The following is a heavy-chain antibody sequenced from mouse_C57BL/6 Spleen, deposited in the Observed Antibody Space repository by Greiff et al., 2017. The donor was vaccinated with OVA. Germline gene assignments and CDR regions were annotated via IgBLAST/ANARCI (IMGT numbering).Heavy chain of an antibody. CDR2: ISNGGGST. J-gene: IGHJ2*01. D-gene: IGHD1-1*01. Sequence: EVKVVESGGGLVQPGGSLKLSCAASGFTFSDYYMYWVRQTPEKRLEWVAYISNGGGSTYYPDTVKGRFTISRDNAKNTLYLQMSRLKSEDTAMYYCARFTTVVAFDYWGQGTTLTVSS. CDR3: ARFTTVVAFDY. V-gene: IGHV5-12*01. CDR1: GFTFSDYY.